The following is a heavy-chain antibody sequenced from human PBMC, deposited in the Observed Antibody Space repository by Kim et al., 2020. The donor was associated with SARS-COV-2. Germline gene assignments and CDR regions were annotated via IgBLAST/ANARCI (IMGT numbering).Heavy chain of an antibody. CDR2: INTNTGNP. V-gene: IGHV7-4-1*02. CDR1: GYTFTTYA. J-gene: IGHJ4*02. CDR3: AKTRWDCRGPTCYSSFDY. Sequence: ASVKVSCKTSGYTFTTYAIHWVRQAPGQGLEWMGWINTNTGNPTYAQGSTRRFVFSLDTSVSTAYLQISSLTTEDTAVYFCAKTRWDCRGPTCYSSFDYWGQGTLVTVSS. D-gene: IGHD2-15*01.